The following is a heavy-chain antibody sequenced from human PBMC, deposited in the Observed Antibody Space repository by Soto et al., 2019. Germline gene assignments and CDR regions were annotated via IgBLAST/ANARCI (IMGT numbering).Heavy chain of an antibody. J-gene: IGHJ5*02. Sequence: PSETLSLTCTVSGGSISSGDYYWSWIRQPPGKGLEWIGYIYYSGGTYYNPSLKSRVTISVDTSKNQFSLKLSSVTAADTAVYYCARLVQLLQGRWFDPWGQGTLVTVPQ. D-gene: IGHD2-15*01. CDR2: IYYSGGT. CDR3: ARLVQLLQGRWFDP. CDR1: GGSISSGDYY. V-gene: IGHV4-30-4*01.